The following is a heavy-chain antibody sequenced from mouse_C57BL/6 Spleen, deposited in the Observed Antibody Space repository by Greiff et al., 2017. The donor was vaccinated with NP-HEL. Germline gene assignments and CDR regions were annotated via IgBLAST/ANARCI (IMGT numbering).Heavy chain of an antibody. J-gene: IGHJ3*01. D-gene: IGHD2-4*01. CDR2: ISSGGSYT. V-gene: IGHV5-6*01. Sequence: EVQVVESGGDLVKPGGSLKLSCAASGFTFSSYGMSWVRQTPDKRLEWVATISSGGSYTYYPDSVKGRFTISRDNAKNTLYLQMSSLKSEDTAMYYCARHDYDGTAWFAYWGQGTLVTVSA. CDR1: GFTFSSYG. CDR3: ARHDYDGTAWFAY.